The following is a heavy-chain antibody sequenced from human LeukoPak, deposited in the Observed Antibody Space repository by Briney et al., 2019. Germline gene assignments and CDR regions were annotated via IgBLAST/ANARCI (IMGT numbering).Heavy chain of an antibody. Sequence: SETLSLTCTVSGGSVSSGSNYWSWIRQPPGKGLEWIGYIYNSGSTNYNPSLKSRVTISVDTPKNHFSLKLSSVTAADTAVYCCARDLGTSRPFDSWGQGTLVIVSS. CDR1: GGSVSSGSNY. CDR2: IYNSGST. V-gene: IGHV4-61*03. CDR3: ARDLGTSRPFDS. D-gene: IGHD7-27*01. J-gene: IGHJ4*02.